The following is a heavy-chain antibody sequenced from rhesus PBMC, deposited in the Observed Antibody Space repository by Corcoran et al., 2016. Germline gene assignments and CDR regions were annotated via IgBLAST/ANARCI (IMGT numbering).Heavy chain of an antibody. V-gene: IGHV2-95*01. CDR2: IYWNDSK. Sequence: QVTLKESGPALVKPTQTLTLTCTSSGFSISTTGTGLGWIRQPPGKALEWIASIYWNDSKYYSTSLKSRITISKDTSKNQMVLTMANMDPVDTATYYCARVLGGYCRGGVCSGYYFDYWGQGVLVTVSS. CDR3: ARVLGGYCRGGVCSGYYFDY. D-gene: IGHD2-39*02. J-gene: IGHJ4*01. CDR1: GFSISTTGTG.